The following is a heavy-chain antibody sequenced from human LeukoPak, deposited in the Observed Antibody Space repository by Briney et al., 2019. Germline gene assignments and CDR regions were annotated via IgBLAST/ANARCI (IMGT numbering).Heavy chain of an antibody. J-gene: IGHJ4*02. V-gene: IGHV4-30-4*08. CDR2: IYYSGST. D-gene: IGHD1-26*01. CDR1: GGSISSGDYY. CDR3: ARVGSYLNFDY. Sequence: PSETLSLTCTVSGGSISSGDYYWSWIRQPPGKGLEWIGYIYYSGSTYYNPSLKSRVTISVDTSKNQFSLKLSSVTAADTAVYYCARVGSYLNFDYWGQGTLVTVSS.